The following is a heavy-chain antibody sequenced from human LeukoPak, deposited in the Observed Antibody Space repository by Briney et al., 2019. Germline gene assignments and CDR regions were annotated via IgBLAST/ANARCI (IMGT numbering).Heavy chain of an antibody. Sequence: PGRSLRLSCAASGFTFSRYGMHWVRQAPGKGLEWVAVISYDGSNKYYADSVKGRFTISRDNSKNTLYLQMNSLRAEDTAVYYCARAEGYYDSSGNDAFDIWGQGTMVTVSS. CDR3: ARAEGYYDSSGNDAFDI. CDR1: GFTFSRYG. CDR2: ISYDGSNK. D-gene: IGHD3-22*01. V-gene: IGHV3-30*03. J-gene: IGHJ3*02.